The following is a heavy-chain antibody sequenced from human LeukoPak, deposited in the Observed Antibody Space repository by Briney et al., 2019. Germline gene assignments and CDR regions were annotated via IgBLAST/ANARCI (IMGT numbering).Heavy chain of an antibody. J-gene: IGHJ4*02. CDR2: IIGSGGST. V-gene: IGHV3-23*01. CDR3: AKAYYDILTGYYPPLGY. CDR1: GFTFSSYA. Sequence: GGSLRLSCAASGFTFSSYAMSWVRQAPRKGLEWVSAIIGSGGSTYYADPVKGRFIITRDNSKNTLYLQMNSLRAEDTAVYYCAKAYYDILTGYYPPLGYWGQGTLVTVSS. D-gene: IGHD3-9*01.